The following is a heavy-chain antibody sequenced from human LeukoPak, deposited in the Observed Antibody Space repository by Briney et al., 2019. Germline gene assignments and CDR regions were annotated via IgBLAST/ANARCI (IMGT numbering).Heavy chain of an antibody. Sequence: GGSLRLSCAASGFTFDDYGMSWVRQAPGKGLEWVSGINWNGGSTGYADSVKGRFTISRDKAKNSLYLQMNSLRAEDTALYYCARDIEDIVVVPAAYYYYYYMDVWGKGTTVTVSS. V-gene: IGHV3-20*04. CDR2: INWNGGST. CDR3: ARDIEDIVVVPAAYYYYYYMDV. J-gene: IGHJ6*03. CDR1: GFTFDDYG. D-gene: IGHD2-2*01.